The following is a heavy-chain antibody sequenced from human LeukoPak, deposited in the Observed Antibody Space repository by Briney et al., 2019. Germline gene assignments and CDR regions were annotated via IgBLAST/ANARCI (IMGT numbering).Heavy chain of an antibody. CDR3: AREISSWYRTEGRFDP. CDR2: IKQDGSEK. D-gene: IGHD6-13*01. Sequence: QTGGSLRLSCAASGFTFSNYWMSWVRQAPGKGLEWVANIKQDGSEKHCVDSVKGRLTISRDNAKDSLYLQVNSLRAEDTAVYYCAREISSWYRTEGRFDPWGQGTLVTVSS. CDR1: GFTFSNYW. V-gene: IGHV3-7*01. J-gene: IGHJ5*02.